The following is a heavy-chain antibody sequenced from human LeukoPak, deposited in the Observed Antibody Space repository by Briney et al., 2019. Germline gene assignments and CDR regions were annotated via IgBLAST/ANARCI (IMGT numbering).Heavy chain of an antibody. V-gene: IGHV4-59*01. D-gene: IGHD3-10*01. CDR3: ARANMVRGAGSFFDRNWFDP. J-gene: IGHJ5*02. CDR2: IYYSGST. CDR1: GGSISSYY. Sequence: PSETLSLTCTVSGGSISSYYWSWIRQPPGKGLEWIGYIYYSGSTNYNPSLKSRVTISVDTSKNQFSLKLSSVTAADTAVYYCARANMVRGAGSFFDRNWFDPWGQGTLVTVSS.